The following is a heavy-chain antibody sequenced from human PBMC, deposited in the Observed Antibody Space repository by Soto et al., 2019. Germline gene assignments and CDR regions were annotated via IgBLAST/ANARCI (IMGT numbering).Heavy chain of an antibody. CDR1: GGSISSGGYS. V-gene: IGHV4-61*08. CDR2: IYYSGGT. J-gene: IGHJ5*02. D-gene: IGHD2-15*01. CDR3: ARVIIGSRFDP. Sequence: SETLSLTCAVSGGSISSGGYSWSWIRQPPGKGLEWIGYIYYSGGTNYNPSLKSRVTISVDTSKNQFSLKLSSVTAADTAVYYCARVIIGSRFDPWGQGTLVTVSS.